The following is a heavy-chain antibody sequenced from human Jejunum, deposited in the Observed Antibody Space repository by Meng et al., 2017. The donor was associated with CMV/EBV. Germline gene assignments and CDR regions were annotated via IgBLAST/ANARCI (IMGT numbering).Heavy chain of an antibody. Sequence: SGFTLKTAWMSWVRQAPGEGLEWVGRIKSKSDGGAIDYAAPVRGRFTISRDDSENMLYLQMSSLKTEDTAVYFCTTDRREGTNQQFDFWGQGTLVTVSS. D-gene: IGHD1-1*01. CDR3: TTDRREGTNQQFDF. CDR2: IKSKSDGGAI. J-gene: IGHJ4*02. CDR1: GFTLKTAW. V-gene: IGHV3-15*01.